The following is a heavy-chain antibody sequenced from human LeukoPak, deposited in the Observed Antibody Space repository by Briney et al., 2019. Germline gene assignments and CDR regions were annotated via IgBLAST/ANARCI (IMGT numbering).Heavy chain of an antibody. J-gene: IGHJ4*02. V-gene: IGHV4-4*02. CDR2: IYHSGST. CDR3: ARAGQGYCTSTSCYLSLDF. CDR1: GGSISSSNW. D-gene: IGHD2-2*01. Sequence: SETLSLTCAVSGGSISSSNWWSWVRQPPGKGLEWIGQIYHSGSTNYNPSLKSRVAMSIDKSKNQFSLNVNSVTAADTAVYYCARAGQGYCTSTSCYLSLDFWGQGTLVTVSS.